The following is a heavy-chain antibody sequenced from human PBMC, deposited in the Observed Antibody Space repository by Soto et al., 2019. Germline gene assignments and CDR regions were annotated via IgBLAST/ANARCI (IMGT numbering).Heavy chain of an antibody. D-gene: IGHD1-7*01. V-gene: IGHV1-3*01. J-gene: IGHJ4*02. CDR1: GYTLISYA. CDR2: IDAGNGDT. Sequence: ASVKVSCKASGYTLISYAMHWVRQAPGQRLEWMGWIDAGNGDTKYSQKFQGRVTITRDTSASTVYMELGSLGSDDTAVCSCARGWNYYVDYWGQGTLVTVSS. CDR3: ARGWNYYVDY.